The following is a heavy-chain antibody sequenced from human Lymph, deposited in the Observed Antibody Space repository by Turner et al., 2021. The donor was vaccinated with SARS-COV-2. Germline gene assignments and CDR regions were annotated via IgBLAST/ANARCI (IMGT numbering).Heavy chain of an antibody. CDR2: TIPIFGIA. CDR3: ARDATGPLGY. J-gene: IGHJ4*02. Sequence: QVQLVQSGAAVKKPGSSVKVSCKASGGTFSTYAISWVRQAPGQGLEWLGGTIPIFGIANYAQKFQGRVTITADKFTSTAYMELSSLRSEDTAVYDCARDATGPLGYWGRGTLVTVSS. CDR1: GGTFSTYA. V-gene: IGHV1-69*10. D-gene: IGHD1-1*01.